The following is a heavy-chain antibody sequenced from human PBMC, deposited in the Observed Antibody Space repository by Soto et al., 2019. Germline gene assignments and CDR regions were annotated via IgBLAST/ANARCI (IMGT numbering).Heavy chain of an antibody. V-gene: IGHV1-2*02. CDR1: GYTFTAYY. J-gene: IGHJ5*02. CDR2: ISPNSRDT. D-gene: IGHD3-10*01. CDR3: ARGSGVRNWFDP. Sequence: ASVKVSCKASGYTFTAYYIHWVRQAPGQGLEWMGWISPNSRDTNKAQKFQGRVTMTRDASTRTAYMELSRLRSDDTAVYYCARGSGVRNWFDPWGQGTLVTAPQ.